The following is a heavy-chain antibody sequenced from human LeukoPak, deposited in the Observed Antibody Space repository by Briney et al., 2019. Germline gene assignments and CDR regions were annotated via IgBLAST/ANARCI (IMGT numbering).Heavy chain of an antibody. Sequence: SETLPLTCTVSGGSISSYFWNWIRQPPGKGLEWIGYIYYTGSTNYNPSLKSRVTISLDTSKNQFSLKLSSVTAADTAVYYCARGAPSLGELLDYWGQGTLVTVSS. V-gene: IGHV4-59*01. CDR2: IYYTGST. J-gene: IGHJ4*02. CDR1: GGSISSYF. D-gene: IGHD3-16*01. CDR3: ARGAPSLGELLDY.